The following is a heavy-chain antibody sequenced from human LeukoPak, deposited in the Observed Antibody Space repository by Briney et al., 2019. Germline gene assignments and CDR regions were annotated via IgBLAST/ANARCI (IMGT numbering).Heavy chain of an antibody. D-gene: IGHD3-22*01. CDR2: IGTSGDT. V-gene: IGHV3-13*01. CDR3: ARDDSQGDAAFDI. J-gene: IGHJ3*02. CDR1: GFTFSRYE. Sequence: QSGGSLRLSCAASGFTFSRYEMHWVRQASGKGLEWVSGIGTSGDTYYGGCVKGRFTISRENAKNSLYLQMNNLGAGDTAVYYCARDDSQGDAAFDIWGHGTMVTVSS.